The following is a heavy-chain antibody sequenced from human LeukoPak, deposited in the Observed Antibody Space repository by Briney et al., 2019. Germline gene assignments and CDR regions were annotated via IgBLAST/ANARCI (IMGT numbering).Heavy chain of an antibody. CDR3: AKEGWFGELSVFADV. D-gene: IGHD3-10*01. J-gene: IGHJ6*04. Sequence: GGSLRLSCAASGFTFSSYGMHWVRQAPGKGLEWVAFIRYDGSNKYYADSVKGRFTISRDNSKNTLYLQMHSLRAEDTAVYYCAKEGWFGELSVFADVWGKGTTVTVSS. CDR2: IRYDGSNK. CDR1: GFTFSSYG. V-gene: IGHV3-30*02.